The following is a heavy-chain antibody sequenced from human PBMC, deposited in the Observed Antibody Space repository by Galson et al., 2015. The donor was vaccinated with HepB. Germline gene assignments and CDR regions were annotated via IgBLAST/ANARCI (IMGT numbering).Heavy chain of an antibody. CDR2: INPSGGST. Sequence: SVKVSCKASGYTFTSYFMHWVRQAPGQGLEWMGIINPSGGSTSYAQNFQGRVTMTSDTSTSTVHMELSSLRSEDTALYYCARAYYDFWNGQPDCWGQGTLVTVSS. CDR3: ARAYYDFWNGQPDC. V-gene: IGHV1-46*03. J-gene: IGHJ4*02. CDR1: GYTFTSYF. D-gene: IGHD3-3*01.